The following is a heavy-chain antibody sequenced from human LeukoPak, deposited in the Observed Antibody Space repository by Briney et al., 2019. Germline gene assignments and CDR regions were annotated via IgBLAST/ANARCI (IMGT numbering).Heavy chain of an antibody. CDR2: ISSIGSTI. D-gene: IGHD6-13*01. CDR3: ARGHNVLIAAAANDVFDI. J-gene: IGHJ3*02. Sequence: GGSLRLSCAASGFTFSSYEMNWVRQAPGKGLEWLSYISSIGSTIYYADSVKGRFTISRDNAKKSLYLQMNSLRAENTAVYYCARGHNVLIAAAANDVFDIWGQGTMVTVSS. CDR1: GFTFSSYE. V-gene: IGHV3-48*03.